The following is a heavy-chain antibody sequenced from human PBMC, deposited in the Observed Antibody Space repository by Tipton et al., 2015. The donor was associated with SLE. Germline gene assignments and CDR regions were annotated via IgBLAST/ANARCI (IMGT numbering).Heavy chain of an antibody. CDR1: GGSFSGYY. Sequence: TLSLTCTVSGGSFSGYYWTWIRQPPGKGLEWIGEINHSGRTNYNPSLKSRVTISVDTSKNQFSLKVNSVTAADTAVYYCARGRVSSSSWDWYFDLWGRGTLVTVSS. J-gene: IGHJ2*01. V-gene: IGHV4-34*01. D-gene: IGHD6-13*01. CDR3: ARGRVSSSSWDWYFDL. CDR2: INHSGRT.